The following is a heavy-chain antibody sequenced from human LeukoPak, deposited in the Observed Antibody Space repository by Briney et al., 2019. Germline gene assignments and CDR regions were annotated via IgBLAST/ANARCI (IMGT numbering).Heavy chain of an antibody. Sequence: ASVKVSCKASGYTFTTYYMHWVRQAPGQGLEWMGIINPSGGSTTYAQKFQGRVTMTRDTSTSTVYMELSSLRSEDTAMYYCARVGGSSSILTAFDIWGQGTMVTVSS. D-gene: IGHD6-6*01. J-gene: IGHJ3*02. CDR2: INPSGGST. CDR3: ARVGGSSSILTAFDI. CDR1: GYTFTTYY. V-gene: IGHV1-46*01.